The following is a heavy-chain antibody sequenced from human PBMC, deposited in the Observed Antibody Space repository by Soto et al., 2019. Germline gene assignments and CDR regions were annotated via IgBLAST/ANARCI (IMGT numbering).Heavy chain of an antibody. Sequence: QVQLVESGGGVVQPGTSLRVSCVGSGFTFRSYVIHWVRQAPGKGLEWVALTSYDGSDKYYDDSVRGRFTISRDNSRNTVDLQMDSLKLEDTALYYCARWGTTGGLDVWGQGTLVSVS. D-gene: IGHD3-16*01. CDR2: TSYDGSDK. V-gene: IGHV3-30*19. CDR3: ARWGTTGGLDV. J-gene: IGHJ1*01. CDR1: GFTFRSYV.